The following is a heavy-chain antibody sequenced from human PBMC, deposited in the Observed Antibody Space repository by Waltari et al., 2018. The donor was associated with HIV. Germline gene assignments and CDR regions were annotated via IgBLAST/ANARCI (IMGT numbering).Heavy chain of an antibody. D-gene: IGHD3-22*01. V-gene: IGHV4-59*11. J-gene: IGHJ5*01. CDR1: GGSHY. Sequence: QVQLQESGPGLVNPSETLSLTCTVSGGSHYWAWIRQPPGKGLEWIAYLYYGGSSNYNPSLNSRVTISLDTSRNHFSLILNSVTAADTATYFCVRGDSSGYSFDSWGQGTLVTVSS. CDR3: VRGDSSGYSFDS. CDR2: LYYGGSS.